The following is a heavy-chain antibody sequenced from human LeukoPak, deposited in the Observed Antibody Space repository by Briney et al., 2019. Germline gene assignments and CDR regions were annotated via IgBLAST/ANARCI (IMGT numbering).Heavy chain of an antibody. V-gene: IGHV3-21*01. D-gene: IGHD5-18*01. CDR3: ARDPALYSYGLSAQGY. CDR1: GFTFSSYS. CDR2: ISGSSSYI. Sequence: GGSLRLSCAASGFTFSSYSMNWVRQAPGKGLEWVSSISGSSSYIYYADSVKGRLTISRDNAKNSLYLQMNSLRAEDTAVYYCARDPALYSYGLSAQGYWGQGTLVTVSS. J-gene: IGHJ4*02.